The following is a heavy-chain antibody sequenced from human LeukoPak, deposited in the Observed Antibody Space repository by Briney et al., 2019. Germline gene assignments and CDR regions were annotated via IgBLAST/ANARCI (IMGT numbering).Heavy chain of an antibody. J-gene: IGHJ6*03. CDR1: GYSISSGYY. V-gene: IGHV4-38-2*02. D-gene: IGHD5-24*01. Sequence: PSETLSLTCTVSGYSISSGYYWGWIRQPPGKGLERIGSIYHSGSTYYNPSLKSRVTISVDTSKNQFSLKLSSVTAADTAVYYCARMAPYYYYMDVWGKGTTVTVSS. CDR3: ARMAPYYYYMDV. CDR2: IYHSGST.